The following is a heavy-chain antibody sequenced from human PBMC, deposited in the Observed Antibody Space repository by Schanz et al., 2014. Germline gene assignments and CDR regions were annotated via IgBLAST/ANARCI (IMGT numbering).Heavy chain of an antibody. V-gene: IGHV1-2*02. CDR1: GYTFTTYY. D-gene: IGHD3-3*01. J-gene: IGHJ4*02. CDR3: ARGFDYWDR. Sequence: QVQLVQSGAEVKKPGASMKVSCKASGYTFTTYYMLWVRQAPGQGLEWMGWINPNSGTTNSAQRFQGRLSMTTDTATSTGCREERRLRSDDTAVYYYARGFDYWDRWGQGTLVIVSS. CDR2: INPNSGTT.